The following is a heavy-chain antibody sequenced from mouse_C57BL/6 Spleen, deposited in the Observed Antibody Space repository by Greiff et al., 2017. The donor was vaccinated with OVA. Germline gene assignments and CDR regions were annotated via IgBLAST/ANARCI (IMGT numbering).Heavy chain of an antibody. D-gene: IGHD2-4*01. CDR1: GFSFTSYG. CDR3: ARNYDYDGFFAY. V-gene: IGHV2-2*01. J-gene: IGHJ3*01. Sequence: QVQLQQSGPGLVQPSQSLSITCTVSGFSFTSYGVHWVRQSPGKGLEWLGVIWRGGSTDYNAAFISRLSISKDNAKSQIFFKMNSLQADDTAIDYCARNYDYDGFFAYWGQGTLVTVSA. CDR2: IWRGGST.